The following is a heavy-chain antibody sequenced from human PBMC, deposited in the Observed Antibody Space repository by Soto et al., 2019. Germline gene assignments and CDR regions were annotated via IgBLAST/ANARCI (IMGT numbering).Heavy chain of an antibody. Sequence: QVQLVQSGAEVKKPGASVKVSCKASGYTFTSYGISWVRQAPGQGLEWMGWISAHNGNTNYAQKLQGRVTMTTDTSPGTAYKERRRLRSDDTAGYYCARDGALGEVFYCDGMDVWGQGTTVT. CDR2: ISAHNGNT. J-gene: IGHJ6*01. CDR1: GYTFTSYG. D-gene: IGHD3-16*01. V-gene: IGHV1-18*01. CDR3: ARDGALGEVFYCDGMDV.